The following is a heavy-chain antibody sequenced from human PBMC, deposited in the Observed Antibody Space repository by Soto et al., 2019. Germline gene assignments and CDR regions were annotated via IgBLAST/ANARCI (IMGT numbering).Heavy chain of an antibody. D-gene: IGHD1-26*01. CDR2: ISYDGSNK. CDR1: GFTFSSYG. CDR3: AKDSGGSSPAFDY. V-gene: IGHV3-30*18. J-gene: IGHJ4*02. Sequence: QVQLVESGGGVVQPGRSLRLSCAASGFTFSSYGMHWVRQAPGKGLEWVAVISYDGSNKYYADSMKGRFTISRDNSKNTLYLQMNSLRAEDTAVYYCAKDSGGSSPAFDYWGQGTLVTVSS.